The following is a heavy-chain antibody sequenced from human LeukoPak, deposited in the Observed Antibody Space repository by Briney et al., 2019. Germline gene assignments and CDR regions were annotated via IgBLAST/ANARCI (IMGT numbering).Heavy chain of an antibody. CDR1: GSSFTSYW. D-gene: IGHD4-17*01. J-gene: IGHJ4*02. CDR2: TYPDDSDT. Sequence: GESLQISCQASGSSFTSYWIGWVRQRPGKGLEWMGITYPDDSDTRHSPSFQGQVTISADKSITTAYLQWSSLKASDTAIYYCARTVSPAVTFFDHWGQGTLVTVSS. CDR3: ARTVSPAVTFFDH. V-gene: IGHV5-51*01.